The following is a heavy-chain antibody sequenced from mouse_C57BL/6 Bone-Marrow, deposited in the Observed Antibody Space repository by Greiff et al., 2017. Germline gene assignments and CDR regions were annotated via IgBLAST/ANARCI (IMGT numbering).Heavy chain of an antibody. CDR2: IYPGSGST. CDR3: ARSITCYAMDY. Sequence: VQLKQPGAELVKPGASVKMSCKASGYTFTSYWITWVKQRPGQGLEWIGDIYPGSGSTNYNEKFKSKATLTVDTSSSTAYMQLSSLTSEDSAVYYCARSITCYAMDYWGQGTSVTVAS. V-gene: IGHV1-55*01. CDR1: GYTFTSYW. J-gene: IGHJ4*01. D-gene: IGHD1-1*01.